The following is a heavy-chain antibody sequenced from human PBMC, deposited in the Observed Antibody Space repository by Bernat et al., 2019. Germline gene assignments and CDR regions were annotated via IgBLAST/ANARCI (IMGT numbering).Heavy chain of an antibody. CDR3: VRDAAALCCYHGMGV. Sequence: VQLVESGGGVVQPGRFLRLSCVASGFPFSDYSLHWVRQAPGKGLEWVAVVSYDGRNKYYADSVQARFIISRDDSENTLYLQMDSLKSEDTDVYYCVRDAAALCCYHGMGVWGRGTTVTVS. J-gene: IGHJ6*02. D-gene: IGHD6-25*01. CDR1: GFPFSDYS. CDR2: VSYDGRNK. V-gene: IGHV3-30*04.